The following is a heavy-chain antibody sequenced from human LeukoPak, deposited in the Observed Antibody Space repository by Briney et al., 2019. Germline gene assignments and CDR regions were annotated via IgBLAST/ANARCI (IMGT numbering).Heavy chain of an antibody. CDR3: ARDLGGYHPPGHDY. Sequence: GGSLRLSCAASGFTFSLYSMNWVRQAPGKGLEWVSSISSNSSYIYYADSVKGRFSISRDNAKNSLYLQMNSLRAEDTAVYYCARDLGGYHPPGHDYWGQGTLVTVSS. CDR1: GFTFSLYS. J-gene: IGHJ4*02. D-gene: IGHD3-22*01. V-gene: IGHV3-21*01. CDR2: ISSNSSYI.